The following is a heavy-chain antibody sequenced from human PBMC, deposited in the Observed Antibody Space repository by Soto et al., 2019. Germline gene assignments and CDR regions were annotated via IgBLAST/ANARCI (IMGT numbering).Heavy chain of an antibody. J-gene: IGHJ4*02. D-gene: IGHD5-12*01. CDR3: ARYRAVATQYQYFFHY. CDR2: IFYIGST. V-gene: IGHV4-39*01. CDR1: GGSISSSDYF. Sequence: SETLSLTCTVSGGSISSSDYFWGWIRRPPGKALEWIGNIFYIGSTYYNPSLKSRVTISVDPSKSQFSLQLSSVTAADTAVYYCARYRAVATQYQYFFHYWGLGTLVTVSS.